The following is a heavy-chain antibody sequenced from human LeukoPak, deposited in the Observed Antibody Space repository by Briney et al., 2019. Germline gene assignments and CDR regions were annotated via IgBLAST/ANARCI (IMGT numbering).Heavy chain of an antibody. CDR3: ARDNGSGSLYYYYYYGMDV. CDR1: GGSISSYY. J-gene: IGHJ6*02. Sequence: SETLSLTCTVSGGSISSYYWSWIRQPPGKGLEWIGYIYYSGSTNYNPSLKSRVTISVDTSKNQFSLKLSSVTAADTAVYYCARDNGSGSLYYYYYYGMDVWGQGTTVTVSS. V-gene: IGHV4-59*01. CDR2: IYYSGST. D-gene: IGHD3-10*01.